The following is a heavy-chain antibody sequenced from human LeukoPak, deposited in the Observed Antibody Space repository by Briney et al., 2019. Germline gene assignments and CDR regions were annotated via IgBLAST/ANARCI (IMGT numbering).Heavy chain of an antibody. Sequence: PSETLSLTCTVAGGSINNGGYYWGWIRQHPGKGLEWIGYIYYSGSSYYNPSLKSRVTISVDTSKNQFSLKLYSVTAADTAVYYCARGVATMRDWGQGTLVTVSS. CDR1: GGSINNGGYY. V-gene: IGHV4-31*03. CDR3: ARGVATMRD. J-gene: IGHJ4*02. D-gene: IGHD5-12*01. CDR2: IYYSGSS.